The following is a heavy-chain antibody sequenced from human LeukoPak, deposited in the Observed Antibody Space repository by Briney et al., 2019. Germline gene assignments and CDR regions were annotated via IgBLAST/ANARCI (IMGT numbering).Heavy chain of an antibody. Sequence: GGSLRLSCAAPGFTFSSYAMSWVRQAPGKGLEWVSAISGGGSITYYADSVKGRFTISRDNSKITLYLQMNSLRAEDTALYYCAKGLRLGELSLDYWGQGTLVTVSS. D-gene: IGHD3-16*02. CDR2: ISGGGSIT. V-gene: IGHV3-23*01. J-gene: IGHJ4*02. CDR3: AKGLRLGELSLDY. CDR1: GFTFSSYA.